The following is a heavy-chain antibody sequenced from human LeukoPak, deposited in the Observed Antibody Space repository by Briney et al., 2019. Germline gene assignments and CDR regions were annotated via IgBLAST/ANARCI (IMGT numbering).Heavy chain of an antibody. CDR1: GFTFSSYG. CDR2: ISGSGGST. V-gene: IGHV3-23*01. J-gene: IGHJ4*01. CDR3: VREGFYFFDF. Sequence: AGGSLRLSCAASGFTFSSYGMSWVRQAPGKGLEWVSAISGSGGSTYYADSVKGRFTISRDNAKNSLYLQMNSLRAEDSATYYCVREGFYFFDFWGQGTLVTVSS.